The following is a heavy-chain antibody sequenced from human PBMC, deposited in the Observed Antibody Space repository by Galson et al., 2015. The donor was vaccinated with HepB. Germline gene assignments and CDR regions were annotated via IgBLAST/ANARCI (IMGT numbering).Heavy chain of an antibody. Sequence: SLRLSCAASGFTFSSYAMSWVRQAPGKGLEWVSAISGSGGSTYYADSVKGRFTISRDNSKNTLYLQMNSLRAEDTAVYYCAMAVDDSSGYRYYYYYYGMDVWGQGTTVTVSS. CDR1: GFTFSSYA. V-gene: IGHV3-23*01. D-gene: IGHD3-22*01. CDR3: AMAVDDSSGYRYYYYYYGMDV. J-gene: IGHJ6*02. CDR2: ISGSGGST.